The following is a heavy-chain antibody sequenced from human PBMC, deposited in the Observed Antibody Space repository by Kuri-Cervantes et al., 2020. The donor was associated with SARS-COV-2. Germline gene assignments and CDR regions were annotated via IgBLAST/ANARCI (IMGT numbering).Heavy chain of an antibody. D-gene: IGHD4-11*01. Sequence: GESLKISCAASGFTFSSYSMNWVRQAPGKGLEWVSSISSSSSSYIYYADSVKGRFNIPRDNTKNALYLQINSLRAEDTAVYYCARSFTETDPFDHWGQGTLVTVSS. J-gene: IGHJ5*02. CDR3: ARSFTETDPFDH. CDR1: GFTFSSYS. V-gene: IGHV3-21*01. CDR2: ISSSSSSYI.